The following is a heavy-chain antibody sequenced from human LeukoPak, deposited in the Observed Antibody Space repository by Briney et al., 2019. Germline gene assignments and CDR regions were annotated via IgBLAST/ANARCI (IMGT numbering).Heavy chain of an antibody. CDR2: ISYDGSNK. J-gene: IGHJ4*02. D-gene: IGHD3-22*01. V-gene: IGHV3-30*03. CDR3: ASGSSGYYYESCYGY. CDR1: GFTFSSYG. Sequence: GGSLRLSCAASGFTFSSYGMHWVRQAPGKGLEWVAVISYDGSNKYYADSVRGRFTISRDNSKNTLYLQMNSLRAEDTAVYYCASGSSGYYYESCYGYWGQGTLVTVSS.